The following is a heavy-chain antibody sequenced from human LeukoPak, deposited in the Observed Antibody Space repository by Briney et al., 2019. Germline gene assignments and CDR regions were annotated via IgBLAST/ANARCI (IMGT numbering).Heavy chain of an antibody. CDR2: ISGSGGST. D-gene: IGHD2-2*02. V-gene: IGHV3-23*01. CDR1: GFTFSSYA. J-gene: IGHJ6*03. CDR3: AKGGVPAAIDYYYMDV. Sequence: PGGSLRLSCAASGFTFSSYAMSWVRQAPGKGLGWVSAISGSGGSTYYADSVKGWFTISRDNSKNTLYLQMNSLRAEDTAVYYCAKGGVPAAIDYYYMDVWGKGTTVTVSS.